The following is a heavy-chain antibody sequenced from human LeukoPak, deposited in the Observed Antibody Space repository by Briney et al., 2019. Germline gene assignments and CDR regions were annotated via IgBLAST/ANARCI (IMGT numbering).Heavy chain of an antibody. CDR1: GGSISSYY. CDR3: ARVTFDAFDI. Sequence: SETLSLTCTVSGGSISSYYWSWIRQPAGKGLEWIGRIYTSGSTNYNPSLKSRVIMLLDTAKNQFSLKLSSVTAADTAVYYCARVTFDAFDIWRQGTMVTVSS. D-gene: IGHD3-16*01. CDR2: IYTSGST. V-gene: IGHV4-4*07. J-gene: IGHJ3*02.